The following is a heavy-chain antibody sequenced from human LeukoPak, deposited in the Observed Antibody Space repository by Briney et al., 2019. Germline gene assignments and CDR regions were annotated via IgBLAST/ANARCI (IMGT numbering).Heavy chain of an antibody. J-gene: IGHJ3*02. Sequence: GGSLRLSCAASGFTFSSYDMHWVRQATGKGLEWVSAIGTAGDTHYPGSVKGRFTISRENAKNSLYLQMNSLRAGDTAVYYCARGTPYSSGHDAFDIWGQGTMVTVSS. D-gene: IGHD6-19*01. V-gene: IGHV3-13*01. CDR1: GFTFSSYD. CDR3: ARGTPYSSGHDAFDI. CDR2: IGTAGDT.